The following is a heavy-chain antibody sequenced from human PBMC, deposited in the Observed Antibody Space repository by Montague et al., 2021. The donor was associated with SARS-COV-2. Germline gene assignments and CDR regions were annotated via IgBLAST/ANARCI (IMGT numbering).Heavy chain of an antibody. D-gene: IGHD3-10*01. CDR1: GGSFSTYS. J-gene: IGHJ6*03. CDR3: ARLRDGVVPSPILGVGPYYSYYYMDV. Sequence: SETLSLTCAVHGGSFSTYSWNWIRQPPGKGLEWIGEIHHGGSTNYNPSLKSRVTISAGTSKNQFSLKLTSVAAADTAVYYCARLRDGVVPSPILGVGPYYSYYYMDVWGRGTTVTVSS. V-gene: IGHV4-34*01. CDR2: IHHGGST.